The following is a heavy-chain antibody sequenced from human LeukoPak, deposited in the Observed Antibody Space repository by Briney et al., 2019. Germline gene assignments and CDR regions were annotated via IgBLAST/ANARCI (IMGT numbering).Heavy chain of an antibody. CDR3: ARVISGYYCDH. CDR1: GFTFSNYG. Sequence: GSLRLSCAASGFTFSNYGMHWVRPAPGKGLEWAAFISYDGSKKYYADSVKGRFTISRDNSKNTLYLQMNSLRTEDTAVYYCARVISGYYCDHWGQGTLVTVSS. CDR2: ISYDGSKK. V-gene: IGHV3-30*03. J-gene: IGHJ4*02. D-gene: IGHD3-22*01.